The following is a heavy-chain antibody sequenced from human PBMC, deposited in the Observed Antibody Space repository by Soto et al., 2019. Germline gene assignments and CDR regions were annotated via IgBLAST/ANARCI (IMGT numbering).Heavy chain of an antibody. Sequence: ASVKVSCKASGYTFTTYNMHWVRQAPGQGLEWMGIINPSGGSTSYAQKFQGRVTMTRDTSTRTVYMELSSLRSEDTAVYYCARDPCSGGSCYNWFDPWGQGTLVTVS. V-gene: IGHV1-46*01. CDR2: INPSGGST. D-gene: IGHD2-15*01. CDR3: ARDPCSGGSCYNWFDP. J-gene: IGHJ5*02. CDR1: GYTFTTYN.